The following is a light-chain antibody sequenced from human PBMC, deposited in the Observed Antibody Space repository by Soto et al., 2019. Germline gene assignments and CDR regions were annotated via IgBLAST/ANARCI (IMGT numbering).Light chain of an antibody. Sequence: QAVVTQSPSASASLGASVKLTCTLSSGHSSYAIAWHQQQPEKGPRYLMKLSSDGSHSKGDRIPDRFSGSSSGAERYLTISSLHTDNEADYYCQTWDTGARVVFGGGTKLTVL. CDR2: LSSDGSH. CDR3: QTWDTGARVV. V-gene: IGLV4-69*01. J-gene: IGLJ2*01. CDR1: SGHSSYA.